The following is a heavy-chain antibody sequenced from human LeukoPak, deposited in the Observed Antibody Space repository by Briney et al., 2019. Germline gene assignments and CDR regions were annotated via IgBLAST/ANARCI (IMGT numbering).Heavy chain of an antibody. D-gene: IGHD1-26*01. CDR3: ARAVGATMPHFDY. Sequence: SVKVSSKPSGGTFSSYIISWVRQAPGQGLEWMGRIIPILGIANYAQKFQGRVTITADKSTSTAYMELSSLRSEDAAVYYCARAVGATMPHFDYWGQGTLVTVSS. CDR2: IIPILGIA. CDR1: GGTFSSYI. V-gene: IGHV1-69*02. J-gene: IGHJ4*02.